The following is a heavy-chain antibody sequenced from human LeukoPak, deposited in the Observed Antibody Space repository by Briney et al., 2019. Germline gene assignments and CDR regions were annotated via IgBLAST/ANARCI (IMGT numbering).Heavy chain of an antibody. J-gene: IGHJ4*02. CDR1: VFTLGNYC. V-gene: IGHV3-7*05. CDR2: INQGGSDK. Sequence: GGSLRLSCAASVFTLGNYCMAWVRQAPRKGLEGVANINQGGSDKNYVDSVKGRFILSRYNAQSSLFLEMNSMRGEDTAIYNCARLSLEGEESSVYRSFDYWGQGTLVTVSS. CDR3: ARLSLEGEESSVYRSFDY. D-gene: IGHD3-22*01.